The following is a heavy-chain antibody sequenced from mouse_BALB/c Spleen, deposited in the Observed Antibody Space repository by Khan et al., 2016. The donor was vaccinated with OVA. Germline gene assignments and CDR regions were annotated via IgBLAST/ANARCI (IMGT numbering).Heavy chain of an antibody. J-gene: IGHJ4*01. CDR1: GFSLSDYG. Sequence: QESGPGLVAPSQNLSITCTVSGFSLSDYGVSWIRQPPGKGLEWLGVIWGGGSTYYNSALKSRLSISKDNSKSQVFLKMSSLQRDDTAMFYCAKRVWSYYYTLDYWGQGTSVTVSS. CDR3: AKRVWSYYYTLDY. V-gene: IGHV2-6-5*01. CDR2: IWGGGST.